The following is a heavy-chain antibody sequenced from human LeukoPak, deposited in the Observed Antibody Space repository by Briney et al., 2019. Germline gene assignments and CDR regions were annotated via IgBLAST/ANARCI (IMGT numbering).Heavy chain of an antibody. Sequence: GGSLRLSCAASGFTFSDHYMDWVRQAPGKGLEWVANIKQDGSEKYYVDSVKGRFTISRDNAKNSLYLQMNSLRAEDTAVYYCARRDGESDADDYWGQGTLVTVSS. V-gene: IGHV3-7*01. J-gene: IGHJ4*02. D-gene: IGHD3-10*01. CDR3: ARRDGESDADDY. CDR2: IKQDGSEK. CDR1: GFTFSDHY.